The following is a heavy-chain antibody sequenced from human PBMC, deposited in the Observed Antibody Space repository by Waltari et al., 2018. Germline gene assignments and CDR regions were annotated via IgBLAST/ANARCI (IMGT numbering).Heavy chain of an antibody. J-gene: IGHJ4*02. CDR3: AREKYYYDRAGLDY. CDR2: ISNSGSTI. CDR1: GFTFSSYE. V-gene: IGHV3-48*03. D-gene: IGHD3-22*01. Sequence: EVQLVESGGGLVQPGGSLRLSCAASGFTFSSYEMNWVRQAPGKGLEWFAHISNSGSTIYYTDSVKGRFSISRDDAKNSLYLQMNSLRAEDTAVYYCAREKYYYDRAGLDYWGQGTLVTVSS.